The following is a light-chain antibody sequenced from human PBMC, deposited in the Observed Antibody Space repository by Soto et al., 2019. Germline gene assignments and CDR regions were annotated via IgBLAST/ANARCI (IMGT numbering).Light chain of an antibody. J-gene: IGLJ2*01. V-gene: IGLV1-44*01. CDR3: AAWDDSLSGRVV. CDR2: SND. CDR1: SSNIGRNA. Sequence: QSVLTQPPSASGTPGQRVTISCSGSSSNIGRNAVSWYQQLPGTAPKLLIYSNDQRPSGVPDRFSGAKSGTSASLAISGLQSEDEAEYYCAAWDDSLSGRVVFGGGTKLTVL.